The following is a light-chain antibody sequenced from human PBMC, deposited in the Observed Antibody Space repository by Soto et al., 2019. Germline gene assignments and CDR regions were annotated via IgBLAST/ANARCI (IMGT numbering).Light chain of an antibody. Sequence: DIQMSQSPSTMSASVGDRATITCRASQSMSSWLAWYQQKPGKAPKLLIYDAASLESVVPSRFSGSGSGTEFTLAISSLQPDDFATYYCQQYNSYSPTFGQGTKVDIK. CDR1: QSMSSW. CDR3: QQYNSYSPT. V-gene: IGKV1-5*01. CDR2: DAA. J-gene: IGKJ1*01.